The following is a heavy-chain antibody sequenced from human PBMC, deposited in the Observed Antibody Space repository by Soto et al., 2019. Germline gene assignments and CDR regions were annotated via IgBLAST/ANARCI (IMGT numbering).Heavy chain of an antibody. CDR3: ARDLRSGGSCYDY. D-gene: IGHD2-15*01. CDR2: IWYDGSNK. J-gene: IGHJ4*02. CDR1: GFTFSSYG. V-gene: IGHV3-33*01. Sequence: QVQLVESGGGVVQPGRSLRLSCAASGFTFSSYGMHWVRQAPGKGLEWVAVIWYDGSNKYYADSVKGRFTISRDNSKNTLYLQMNSLRAEDTAVYYCARDLRSGGSCYDYWGQGTLVTVSS.